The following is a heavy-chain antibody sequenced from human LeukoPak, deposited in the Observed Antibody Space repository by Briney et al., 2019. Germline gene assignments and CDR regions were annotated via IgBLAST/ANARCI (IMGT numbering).Heavy chain of an antibody. J-gene: IGHJ4*02. V-gene: IGHV4-34*01. CDR1: GGSFSGYY. CDR3: ARGRNW. D-gene: IGHD1-20*01. Sequence: PSETLSLTCAAYGGSFSGYYWSWIRQPPGKGLEWIGEINHSGSTNYNPSLKSRVTISVDTSKNQFSLKLSSVTAADTAVYYCARGRNWWGQGTLVTVSS. CDR2: INHSGST.